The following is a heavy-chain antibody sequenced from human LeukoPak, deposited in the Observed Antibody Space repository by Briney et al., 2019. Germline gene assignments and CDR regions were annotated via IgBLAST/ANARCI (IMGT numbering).Heavy chain of an antibody. CDR2: IWYDGSNK. CDR3: ARDRDTWELTYYGMDV. CDR1: GFTFSSYG. D-gene: IGHD1-26*01. V-gene: IGHV3-33*01. J-gene: IGHJ6*02. Sequence: GRSLRLSCAASGFTFSSYGMHWVRQAPGKGLEWVAVIWYDGSNKYYADSVKGRFTISRDNSKNTLYLQMNSLRAEDTAVYYCARDRDTWELTYYGMDVWGQGTTVTVSS.